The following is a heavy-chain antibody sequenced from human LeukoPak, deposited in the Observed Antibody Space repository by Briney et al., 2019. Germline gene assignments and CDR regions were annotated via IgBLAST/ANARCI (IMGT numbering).Heavy chain of an antibody. J-gene: IGHJ4*02. CDR3: ASQSSSSSTRAPDF. D-gene: IGHD6-6*01. CDR1: GGAFSSSS. V-gene: IGHV3-48*01. Sequence: GGSLRLSCTGSGGAFSSSSFNWVRQTPGTGLEWISYVSSSSRTKYYAASIKGRFTISRNNANNSLFLQMNDLSADDTALYYCASQSSSSSTRAPDFWGLGTLVTVSS. CDR2: VSSSSRTK.